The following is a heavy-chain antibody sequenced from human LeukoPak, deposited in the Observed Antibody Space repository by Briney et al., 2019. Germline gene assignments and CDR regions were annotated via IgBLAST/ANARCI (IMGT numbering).Heavy chain of an antibody. CDR3: ARPNSGYDFTLPH. V-gene: IGHV1-2*02. CDR2: INPNSGGT. D-gene: IGHD5-12*01. Sequence: ASVKVSCKASGYTFTGYYMHWVRQAPGQGLEWMGWINPNSGGTNYAQKFQGRVTMTRDTSISTAYMELSRLRSDDTAVYYCARPNSGYDFTLPHWGRGTLVTVSS. J-gene: IGHJ4*02. CDR1: GYTFTGYY.